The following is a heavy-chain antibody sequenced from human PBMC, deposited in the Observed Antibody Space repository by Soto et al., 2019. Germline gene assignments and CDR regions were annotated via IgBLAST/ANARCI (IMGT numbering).Heavy chain of an antibody. CDR2: IVVGSGNT. CDR1: GFTFTSSA. J-gene: IGHJ3*02. Sequence: ASVKVSCKASGFTFTSSAVQWVRQARGQRLEWIGWIVVGSGNTNYAQKFQERVTITRDMSTSTAYMELSSLRSEDTAVYYCAALEGLQQEDDAFDIWGQGTMVTVSS. CDR3: AALEGLQQEDDAFDI. V-gene: IGHV1-58*01.